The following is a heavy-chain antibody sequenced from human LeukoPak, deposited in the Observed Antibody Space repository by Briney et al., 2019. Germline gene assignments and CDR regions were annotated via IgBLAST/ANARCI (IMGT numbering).Heavy chain of an antibody. J-gene: IGHJ3*02. Sequence: PGGSLRLSCAASGFTFSSYWMSWVRQAPGKGLEWVANIKQDGSEKYYVDSVKGRFTISRDNAKNSLYLQMNSLRAEDTAVYYCASPRGIPDPWDAFDIWGQGTMVTVSS. D-gene: IGHD1-14*01. CDR2: IKQDGSEK. CDR3: ASPRGIPDPWDAFDI. CDR1: GFTFSSYW. V-gene: IGHV3-7*01.